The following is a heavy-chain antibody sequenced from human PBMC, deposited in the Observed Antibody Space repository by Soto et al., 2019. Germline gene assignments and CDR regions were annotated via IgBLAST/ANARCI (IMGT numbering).Heavy chain of an antibody. J-gene: IGHJ3*02. D-gene: IGHD3-22*01. CDR2: IYYSGST. CDR1: GGSISSGDYY. Sequence: QVQLQESGPGLVKPSQTLSLTCTVSGGSISSGDYYWSWIRQPPGKGLEWIGYIYYSGSTYYNPSLKSRVTISVDTSKNQFSLKLSSVTAADMAVYYCARDGGYYDSSGLGAFDIWGQGTMVTVSS. V-gene: IGHV4-30-4*01. CDR3: ARDGGYYDSSGLGAFDI.